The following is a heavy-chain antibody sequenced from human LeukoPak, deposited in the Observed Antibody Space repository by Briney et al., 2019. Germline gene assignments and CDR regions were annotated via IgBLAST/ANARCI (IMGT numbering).Heavy chain of an antibody. CDR1: GFTFSSYG. V-gene: IGHV3-30*18. D-gene: IGHD6-19*01. CDR2: ISYDGSNK. J-gene: IGHJ5*02. Sequence: GGSLRLSCAASGFTFSSYGMHWVRQAPGKGLEWVAVISYDGSNKYYADSVKGRFTISRDNSKNTLYLQMNSLRAEDTAVYYCAKCSTPGYTSGWCNWIDPWGQGTLVTVSS. CDR3: AKCSTPGYTSGWCNWIDP.